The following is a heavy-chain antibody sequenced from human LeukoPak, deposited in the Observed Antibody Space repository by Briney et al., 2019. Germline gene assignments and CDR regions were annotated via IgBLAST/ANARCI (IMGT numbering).Heavy chain of an antibody. CDR3: ARVLRITMVRGADTFDY. J-gene: IGHJ4*02. CDR2: INPNSGGT. D-gene: IGHD3-10*01. V-gene: IGHV1-2*06. CDR1: GYTFTGYY. Sequence: ASVTVSCKASGYTFTGYYMHWVGQAPGRGLEWMGRINPNSGGTNYAQKFQGRVTMTRDTSTSTAYMELSRLRSDDTAVYYCARVLRITMVRGADTFDYWGQGTLVTVSS.